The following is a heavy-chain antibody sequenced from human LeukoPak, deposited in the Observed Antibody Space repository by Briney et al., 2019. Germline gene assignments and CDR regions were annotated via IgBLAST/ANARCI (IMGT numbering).Heavy chain of an antibody. Sequence: PGGSLRLSCAASGLTFSIYSMNWVRQAPGKGLEWVSYISSSSSTIYYADPVKGRFTISRDNAKNSLYLQMNSLRDEDTAVYYCAFLVRGISDFDYWGQGTLVTVSS. CDR3: AFLVRGISDFDY. D-gene: IGHD3-10*01. CDR2: ISSSSSTI. V-gene: IGHV3-48*02. J-gene: IGHJ4*02. CDR1: GLTFSIYS.